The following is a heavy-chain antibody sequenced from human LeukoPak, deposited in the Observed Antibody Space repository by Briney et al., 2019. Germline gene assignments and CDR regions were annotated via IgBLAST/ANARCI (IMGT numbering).Heavy chain of an antibody. CDR3: ARGIAAAGIGGYYFDY. Sequence: SQTLSLTCTVSGGSISSGSYYWSWIRQPAGKGLEWIGCIYTSGSTNYNPSLKSRVTISVDTSKNQFSLKLSSVTAADTAVYYCARGIAAAGIGGYYFDYWGQGTLVTVSS. CDR2: IYTSGST. V-gene: IGHV4-61*02. J-gene: IGHJ4*02. D-gene: IGHD6-13*01. CDR1: GGSISSGSYY.